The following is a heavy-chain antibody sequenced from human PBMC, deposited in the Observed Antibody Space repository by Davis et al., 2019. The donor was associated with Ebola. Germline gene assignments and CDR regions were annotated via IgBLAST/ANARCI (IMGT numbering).Heavy chain of an antibody. V-gene: IGHV4-38-2*02. D-gene: IGHD3-22*01. CDR1: GYSISSGYY. J-gene: IGHJ2*01. Sequence: SETLSPTCTVSGYSISSGYYWGWIRQPPGKGLEWIGSIYHSGSTYYNPSLKSRVTISVDTSKNQFSLKLSSVTAADTAVYYCARQVSYYYDSSGYRLYWYFDLWGRGTLVTVSS. CDR3: ARQVSYYYDSSGYRLYWYFDL. CDR2: IYHSGST.